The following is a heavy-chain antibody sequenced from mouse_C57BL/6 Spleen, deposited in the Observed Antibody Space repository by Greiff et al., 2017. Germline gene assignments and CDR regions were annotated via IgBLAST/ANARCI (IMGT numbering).Heavy chain of an antibody. CDR2: INPNNGGT. V-gene: IGHV1-22*01. Sequence: VHVKQSGPELVKPGASVKMSCKASGYTFTDYNMHWVKQSHGKSLEWIGYINPNNGGTSYNQKFKGKATLTVNKSSSTAYMELRSLTSEDSAVYYCARDGYYASYFDYWGQGTTLTVSS. D-gene: IGHD2-3*01. J-gene: IGHJ2*01. CDR1: GYTFTDYN. CDR3: ARDGYYASYFDY.